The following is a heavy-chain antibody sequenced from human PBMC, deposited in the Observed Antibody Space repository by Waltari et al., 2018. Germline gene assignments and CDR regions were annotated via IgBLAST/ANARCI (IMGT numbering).Heavy chain of an antibody. CDR2: FAAEQRET. Sequence: QVQVVQSGAEVKNPGASVKVSCKVPGYTLYELSMHWVRQAPGKGLEWMGGFAAEQRETVYSQNFTGRVTITEDATTDTAYMQLTSLRPDDTVVYYCVTGRTMRSVGGILVIEHGLRAGYFQFWGQGTLVVVSS. D-gene: IGHD3-16*02. J-gene: IGHJ1*01. CDR1: GYTLYELS. CDR3: VTGRTMRSVGGILVIEHGLRAGYFQF. V-gene: IGHV1-24*01.